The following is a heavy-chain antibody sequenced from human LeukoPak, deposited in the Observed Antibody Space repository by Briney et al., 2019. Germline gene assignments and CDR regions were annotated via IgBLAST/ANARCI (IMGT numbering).Heavy chain of an antibody. CDR1: GFTFSSYS. V-gene: IGHV3-21*01. CDR2: ISSSSSYI. CDR3: ATLHFGGDHFDY. J-gene: IGHJ4*02. Sequence: GGSLRLSCAASGFTFSSYSMNWVRQAPGKGLEWVSSISSSSSYIYYADSVKGRFTISRDNAKNSLYLQMNSLRAEDSAVYYCATLHFGGDHFDYWGQGTLVTVSS. D-gene: IGHD3-16*01.